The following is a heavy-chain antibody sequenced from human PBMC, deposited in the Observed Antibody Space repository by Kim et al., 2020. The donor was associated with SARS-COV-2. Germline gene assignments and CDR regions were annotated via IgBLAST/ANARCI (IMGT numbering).Heavy chain of an antibody. CDR2: MYYAGTT. D-gene: IGHD1-1*01. J-gene: IGHJ2*01. CDR1: GGSISAPYNY. V-gene: IGHV4-39*01. CDR3: ARQHSAHCYKEWYFDL. Sequence: SETLSLTCGVSGGSISAPYNYWAWIRQPPGKGLEWLGCMYYAGTTHYNPSLKTRLTMSVDTSKNEFSLKLSSMTVADTAVYYCARQHSAHCYKEWYFDLWGRGTPVTVSS.